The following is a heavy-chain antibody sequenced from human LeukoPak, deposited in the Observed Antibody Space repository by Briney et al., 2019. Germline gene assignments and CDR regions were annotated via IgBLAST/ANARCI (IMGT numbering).Heavy chain of an antibody. CDR1: GGSFSGYY. J-gene: IGHJ6*02. Sequence: KPSETLSLTCAVYGGSFSGYYWSWIRQPPGKGLEWIGEINHSGSTNYNPSLKSRVTISVDTSKNQFSLKLSSVTAADTAVYYCARVGYCSGGSCYHRRQYYGMDAWGQGTTVTVSS. V-gene: IGHV4-34*01. CDR3: ARVGYCSGGSCYHRRQYYGMDA. D-gene: IGHD2-15*01. CDR2: INHSGST.